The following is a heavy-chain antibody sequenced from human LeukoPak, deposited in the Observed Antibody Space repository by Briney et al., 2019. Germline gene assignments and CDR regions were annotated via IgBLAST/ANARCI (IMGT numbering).Heavy chain of an antibody. CDR3: ASCVTVTTCSWFDP. D-gene: IGHD4-17*01. CDR1: GFTFSSYG. J-gene: IGHJ5*02. Sequence: GGTLRLSCAASGFTFSSYGMSWVRQAPRKGLEWVSAISGSGGSTYYADSVKGRFTTSRDNSKNTLYLQMNSLRAEDTAVYYCASCVTVTTCSWFDPWGQGTLVTVSS. V-gene: IGHV3-23*01. CDR2: ISGSGGST.